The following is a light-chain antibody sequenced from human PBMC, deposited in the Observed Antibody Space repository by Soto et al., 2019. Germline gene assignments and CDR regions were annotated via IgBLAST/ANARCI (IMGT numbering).Light chain of an antibody. V-gene: IGKV3-15*01. CDR2: GAS. CDR1: QTVIRN. CDR3: QQYAVWPPQT. Sequence: EIVMTQSPATLSVSPGERATLSCRASQTVIRNLAWYQQKPGRTPRLIXCGASTRATGIPARFSGSGSGTELTLTISSLQTEDFAVYYCQQYAVWPPQTFGQGTKVDIK. J-gene: IGKJ1*01.